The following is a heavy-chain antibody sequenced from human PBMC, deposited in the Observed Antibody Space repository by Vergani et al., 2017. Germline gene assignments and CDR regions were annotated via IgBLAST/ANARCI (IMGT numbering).Heavy chain of an antibody. CDR2: IYISGST. J-gene: IGHJ6*03. CDR1: GGSISSGSYY. D-gene: IGHD2-15*01. Sequence: QVQLQESGPGLVKPSQTLSLTCTVSGGSISSGSYYWSWIRQPAGKGLEWIGRIYISGSTNYNPSLESRVTMSVDTTKNQFSLTLTSVTAADTAVYYCAREGWYYYYYYMDVWGKGTTVTVSS. V-gene: IGHV4-61*02. CDR3: AREGWYYYYYYMDV.